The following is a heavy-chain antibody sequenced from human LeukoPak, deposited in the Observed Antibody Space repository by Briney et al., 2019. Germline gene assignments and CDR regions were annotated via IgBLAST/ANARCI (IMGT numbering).Heavy chain of an antibody. V-gene: IGHV4-59*01. Sequence: SETLSLTCTVSGGSISSYYWSWIRQPPGKGLEWIGYIYYNGSTNYNPSLKSRVTISVDTSKNQFSLKLSSVTAADTAVYYCARITYYYDSSPGSFDYWGQGTLVTVSS. CDR2: IYYNGST. D-gene: IGHD3-22*01. CDR3: ARITYYYDSSPGSFDY. J-gene: IGHJ4*02. CDR1: GGSISSYY.